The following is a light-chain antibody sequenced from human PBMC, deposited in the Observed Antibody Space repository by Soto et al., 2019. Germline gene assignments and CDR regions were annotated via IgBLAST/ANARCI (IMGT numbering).Light chain of an antibody. CDR2: NAS. CDR1: QSISYY. V-gene: IGKV1-5*01. Sequence: DIQMTQSPSTLSASVGDRVTITCRASQSISYYLDWYQKKPGKAPKVLIWNASSLQRGVPSRFSGSGSGTKFTLSVSSLQPYDFATYYCKQYNRFSTWTFGQGTKVEIK. J-gene: IGKJ1*01. CDR3: KQYNRFSTWT.